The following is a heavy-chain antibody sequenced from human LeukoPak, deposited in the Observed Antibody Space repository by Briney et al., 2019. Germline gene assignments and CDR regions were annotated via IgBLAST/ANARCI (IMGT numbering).Heavy chain of an antibody. Sequence: SETLSLTGAASGVSFNAYLWTWIRQFPGRGLEWVGEINHDGSATYNPSLKSRVTISIDASRNQFSLKLTAMTAADTAVYFCARAPYYYDGDGYYYPETAYWGQGTLVAVSS. J-gene: IGHJ4*02. CDR3: ARAPYYYDGDGYYYPETAY. D-gene: IGHD3-22*01. CDR1: GVSFNAYL. CDR2: INHDGSA. V-gene: IGHV4-34*01.